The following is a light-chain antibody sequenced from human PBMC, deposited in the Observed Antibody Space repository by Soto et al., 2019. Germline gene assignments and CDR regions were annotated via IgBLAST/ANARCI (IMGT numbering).Light chain of an antibody. CDR2: KAS. CDR3: RQYNRYSPWA. CDR1: QSSSTL. V-gene: IGKV1-5*03. J-gene: IGKJ1*01. Sequence: DFPMSQSPSTLPASAVDRVTITCRASQSSSTLLAWYQQKPGRDPRLLIYKASSLERGVPSRFSGGGSGTEFSLTISSLQPDDFATSYCRQYNRYSPWAFGQGTKVDIK.